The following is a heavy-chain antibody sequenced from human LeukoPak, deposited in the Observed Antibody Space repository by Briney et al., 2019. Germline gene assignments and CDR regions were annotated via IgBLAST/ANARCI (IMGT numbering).Heavy chain of an antibody. D-gene: IGHD3-22*01. J-gene: IGHJ4*02. CDR1: GFTFSSYG. CDR3: ARATHYYESSGYDY. V-gene: IGHV3-23*01. Sequence: GGSLRLSCAASGFTFSSYGMSWVRQAPGKGLEWVSAISGSGGSTYYADSVKGRFTISRDNSKNTLYLQMNSLRAEDTALYYCARATHYYESSGYDYWGQGTLVTVSS. CDR2: ISGSGGST.